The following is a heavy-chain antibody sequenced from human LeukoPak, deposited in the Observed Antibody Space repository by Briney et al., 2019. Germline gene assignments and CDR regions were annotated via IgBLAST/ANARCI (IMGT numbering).Heavy chain of an antibody. Sequence: PSETLSLTCTVSGGSISSGDYYWSWIRQPPGKGLEWIGYIYYSGSTYYNPSLKSRVTISVDRSKNQFSLKLSSVTAADTAVYYCARVVSQWFGEYYFDYWGQGTLVTVSS. CDR2: IYYSGST. D-gene: IGHD3-10*01. CDR1: GGSISSGDYY. J-gene: IGHJ4*02. CDR3: ARVVSQWFGEYYFDY. V-gene: IGHV4-30-4*01.